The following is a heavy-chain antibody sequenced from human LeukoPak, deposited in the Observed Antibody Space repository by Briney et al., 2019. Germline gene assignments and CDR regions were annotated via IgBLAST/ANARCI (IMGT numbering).Heavy chain of an antibody. CDR1: GFTFSSYW. Sequence: PGGSLRLSCAASGFTFSSYWMSWVRQAPGKGLEWVAFIKEDGGEIFYVDPVKGRFTISRDNAENSLYLQMNSLRAEDTAVYYCARDRGGRSGLDDWGQGTLVTVSS. V-gene: IGHV3-7*04. CDR3: ARDRGGRSGLDD. D-gene: IGHD2-15*01. J-gene: IGHJ4*02. CDR2: IKEDGGEI.